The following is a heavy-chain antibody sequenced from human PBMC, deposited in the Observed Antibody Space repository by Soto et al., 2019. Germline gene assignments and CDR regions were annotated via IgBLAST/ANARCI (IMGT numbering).Heavy chain of an antibody. D-gene: IGHD2-15*01. CDR3: AAERYCSGGSCRYYGMDV. V-gene: IGHV1-58*01. Sequence: ASLKVSFTASGFTYTCYPVRWVRQARGQRLEWIGWIVVGSGNTNYAQKFQERVTITRDMSTSTAYMELSSLRSEDTAVYYCAAERYCSGGSCRYYGMDVWGQGTTVTVSS. CDR1: GFTYTCYP. CDR2: IVVGSGNT. J-gene: IGHJ6*02.